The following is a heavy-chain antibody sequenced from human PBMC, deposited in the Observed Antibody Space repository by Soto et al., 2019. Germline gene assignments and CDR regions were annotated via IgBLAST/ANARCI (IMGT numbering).Heavy chain of an antibody. CDR2: IIPIFCTA. CDR1: GGTFSSYA. V-gene: IGHV1-69*01. CDR3: ARVGDTYYDFWRGYYIFDY. D-gene: IGHD3-3*01. Sequence: QVQLMQSGAEVKKPGSSVKVSCKASGGTFSSYAISWVLQAPGQGLEWMGGIIPIFCTANYAQKFQGRVTITADESTSTAYMELSSLRSEDTAVYYCARVGDTYYDFWRGYYIFDYWGQGTLVTVSS. J-gene: IGHJ4*02.